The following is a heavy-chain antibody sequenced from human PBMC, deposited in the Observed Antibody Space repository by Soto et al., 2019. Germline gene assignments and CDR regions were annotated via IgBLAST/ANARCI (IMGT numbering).Heavy chain of an antibody. D-gene: IGHD2-15*01. CDR2: VIPLLDAS. V-gene: IGHV1-69*08. Sequence: QVQLVQSGAEVKKPGSSVKISCTTSGDTFFNYTFTWVRRAPGQGLEWMGRVIPLLDASNYAEKFQDRVTITADKSTSTDYMELSGLKYDDSAISDCASGKSQMPQDRMGFYYYMDVWGKGTTVTVSS. J-gene: IGHJ6*03. CDR1: GDTFFNYT. CDR3: ASGKSQMPQDRMGFYYYMDV.